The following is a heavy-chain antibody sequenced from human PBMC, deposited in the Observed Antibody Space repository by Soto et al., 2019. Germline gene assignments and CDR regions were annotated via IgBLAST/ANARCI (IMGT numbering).Heavy chain of an antibody. J-gene: IGHJ4*02. Sequence: QVPLVQSEAEVKKPGASVKVSCEASGYTFINHGISWVRQAPGQGLEWMGWVSGSNGNTKYAQKFQGRVTMTTETSTSTAHMELRNLRSDDTAVYFCARDFYPLAYYFDPCGQGTLVTVSS. V-gene: IGHV1-18*04. CDR3: ARDFYPLAYYFDP. CDR1: GYTFINHG. CDR2: VSGSNGNT.